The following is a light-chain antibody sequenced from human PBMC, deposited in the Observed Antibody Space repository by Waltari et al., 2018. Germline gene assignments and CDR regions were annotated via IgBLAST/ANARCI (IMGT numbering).Light chain of an antibody. V-gene: IGKV1-5*03. J-gene: IGKJ1*01. CDR3: QQYNSYSWT. CDR1: QSISSW. CDR2: KES. Sequence: DIQRTQSPSTLSASVGDRVTITCRASQSISSWLAWYQQKPGKAPKLLIYKESSLESGVPSRFSGSGSGTEFTLTISSMQPDDFATYYCQQYNSYSWTFGQGTKVEIK.